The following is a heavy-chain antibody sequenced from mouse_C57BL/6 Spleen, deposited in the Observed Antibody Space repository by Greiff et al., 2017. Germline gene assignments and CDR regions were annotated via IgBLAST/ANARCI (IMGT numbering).Heavy chain of an antibody. V-gene: IGHV1-15*01. CDR2: IDPETGGT. D-gene: IGHD2-1*01. CDR1: GYTFTDYE. Sequence: QVQLQQSGAELVRPGASVTLSCKASGYTFTDYEMHWVKQTPVHGLEWIGAIDPETGGTAYNQKFKGKAILTADKSSSTAYMELRSLTSEDSAVYYCTRRTTMVLDYWGQGTTLTVSS. CDR3: TRRTTMVLDY. J-gene: IGHJ2*01.